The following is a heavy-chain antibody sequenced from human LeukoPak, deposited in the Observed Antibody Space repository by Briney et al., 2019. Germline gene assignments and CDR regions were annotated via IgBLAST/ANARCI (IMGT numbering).Heavy chain of an antibody. J-gene: IGHJ4*02. V-gene: IGHV4-34*01. D-gene: IGHD1-1*01. Sequence: SETLSLTCAVYGGSFSGYYWSWIRQPPGKGLEWIGEINHSGSTNYNPSLKSRVTISVDTSKNQFSLKLSSVTAADTAVYYCARDNWSFDYWGQGTLVTVSS. CDR2: INHSGST. CDR3: ARDNWSFDY. CDR1: GGSFSGYY.